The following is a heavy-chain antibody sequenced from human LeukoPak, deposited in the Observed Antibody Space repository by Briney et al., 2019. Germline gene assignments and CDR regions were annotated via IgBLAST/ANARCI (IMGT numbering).Heavy chain of an antibody. CDR2: IYYSGST. CDR3: GVEMHYYDSSGYPSPEYFDY. J-gene: IGHJ4*02. Sequence: SETLSLTCTVSGGSISSSSYYWGWIRQPPGKGLEWIGSIYYSGSTYYNPSLKSRVTISVDTSKNQFSLKLSSVTAADTAVYYCGVEMHYYDSSGYPSPEYFDYWGQGTLVTVSS. D-gene: IGHD3-22*01. CDR1: GGSISSSSYY. V-gene: IGHV4-39*01.